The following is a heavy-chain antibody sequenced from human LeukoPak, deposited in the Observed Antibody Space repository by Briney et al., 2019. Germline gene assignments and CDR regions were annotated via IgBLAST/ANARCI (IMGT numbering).Heavy chain of an antibody. V-gene: IGHV4-39*07. CDR3: ARASVEYYYDSSGFSRGNNWFDP. CDR1: GGYISSSNYY. Sequence: SETLSLTCTVSGGYISSSNYYWVWIRQPPGKGLEWVASIFYSGSTYFNPSLKSRVTILVDTPKNQFSLKLSSVTAADTAVYYCARASVEYYYDSSGFSRGNNWFDPWGQGTLVTVSS. D-gene: IGHD3-22*01. J-gene: IGHJ5*02. CDR2: IFYSGST.